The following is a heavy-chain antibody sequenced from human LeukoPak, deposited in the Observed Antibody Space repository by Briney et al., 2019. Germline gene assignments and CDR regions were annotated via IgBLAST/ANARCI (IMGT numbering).Heavy chain of an antibody. Sequence: GASLKVSCKASGGTFSNYAITWVRQAPGQGLEWMGGIIPMFGTTKYAQKFQGRVTITTDESRSTGYMELSGLRSEDSAIFYCARSQSAVDWYFDLWGRGTLVTDSS. CDR1: GGTFSNYA. CDR3: ARSQSAVDWYFDL. V-gene: IGHV1-69*05. J-gene: IGHJ2*01. CDR2: IIPMFGTT.